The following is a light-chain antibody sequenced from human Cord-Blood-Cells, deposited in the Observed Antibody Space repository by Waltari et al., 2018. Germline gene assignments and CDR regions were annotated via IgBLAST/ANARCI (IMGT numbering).Light chain of an antibody. V-gene: IGLV2-14*01. Sequence: QSALTQPASVSGSPGQSLTISCTGTSSDVGAYNSVSWYQQHPVKAPKLMIYDVSNRPSGVSNRFSGSKSGNTASLTISGLQAEDEADYYCSSYTSSSTWVFGGGTKLTVL. CDR1: SSDVGAYNS. J-gene: IGLJ3*02. CDR2: DVS. CDR3: SSYTSSSTWV.